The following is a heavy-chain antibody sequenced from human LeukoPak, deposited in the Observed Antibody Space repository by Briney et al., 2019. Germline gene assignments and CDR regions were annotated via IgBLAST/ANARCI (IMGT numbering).Heavy chain of an antibody. CDR2: IVVDSGAT. CDR3: TRDGVPAPEEFDY. CDR1: GFTFTAYY. Sequence: ASVKVSCKASGFTFTAYYVHWVRQAPGQGLEWMGWIVVDSGATNYAPKFQGRVTMTRDTSISTAYMELSRLRSDDTALYYCTRDGVPAPEEFDYWGQGTLVTVSS. V-gene: IGHV1-2*02. D-gene: IGHD2-2*01. J-gene: IGHJ4*02.